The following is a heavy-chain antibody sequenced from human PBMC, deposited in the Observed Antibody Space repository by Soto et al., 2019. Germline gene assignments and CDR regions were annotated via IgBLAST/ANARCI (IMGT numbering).Heavy chain of an antibody. V-gene: IGHV1-69*13. CDR1: GGTFSNYA. D-gene: IGHD2-15*01. Sequence: SVKVSCKASGGTFSNYAISWVRQAPGQGLEWMGGIIPIFGTANYAQKFQGRVTITADESTSAAYMELSSLRSEDTAVYYCARDRDSCSGGSCYDGLYYYGLDVWGQGTTVTVSS. J-gene: IGHJ6*02. CDR2: IIPIFGTA. CDR3: ARDRDSCSGGSCYDGLYYYGLDV.